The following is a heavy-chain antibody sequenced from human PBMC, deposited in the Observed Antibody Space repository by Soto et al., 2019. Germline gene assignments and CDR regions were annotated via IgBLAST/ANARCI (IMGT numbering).Heavy chain of an antibody. V-gene: IGHV3-30*18. CDR2: ISYDGSNK. Sequence: QVQLVESGGGVVQPGRSLRLSCAASGFTFSSYGMHWVRQAPGKGLEWVAVISYDGSNKYYADSVKGRFTISRDNSKNQLDLPINSLGAGDTAVYYRAKGDYYGSGIHKKKYYYYYMDVWGKGTTVTVSS. CDR3: AKGDYYGSGIHKKKYYYYYMDV. CDR1: GFTFSSYG. J-gene: IGHJ6*03. D-gene: IGHD3-10*01.